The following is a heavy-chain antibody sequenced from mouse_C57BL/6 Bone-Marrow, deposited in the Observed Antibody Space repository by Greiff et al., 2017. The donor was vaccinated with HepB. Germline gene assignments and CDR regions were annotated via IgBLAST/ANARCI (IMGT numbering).Heavy chain of an antibody. CDR3: AGVDYCYDEWFAY. D-gene: IGHD2-12*01. Sequence: VKLVESGAELARPGASVKLSCKASGYTFTSYGISWVKQRTGQGLEWIGEIYPRSGNTYYNEKFKGKATLTADKSSSTAYMERRSLTSEDSAVYFCAGVDYCYDEWFAYWGQGTLVTVSA. J-gene: IGHJ3*01. CDR1: GYTFTSYG. V-gene: IGHV1-81*01. CDR2: IYPRSGNT.